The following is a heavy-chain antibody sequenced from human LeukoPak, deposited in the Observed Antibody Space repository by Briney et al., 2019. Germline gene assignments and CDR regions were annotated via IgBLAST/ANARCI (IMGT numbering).Heavy chain of an antibody. J-gene: IGHJ6*03. CDR3: ARDSYDSSGKGDYYYYMDV. D-gene: IGHD3-22*01. V-gene: IGHV3-30*04. CDR1: GFTFSSYA. CDR2: ISYDGSNK. Sequence: GGSLRLSCAASGFTFSSYAMHWVRQAPGKGLEWVAVISYDGSNKYYADSVKGRFTISRDNSKNTLYLQMNSLRAEDTAVYYCARDSYDSSGKGDYYYYMDVWGKGTTVTVSS.